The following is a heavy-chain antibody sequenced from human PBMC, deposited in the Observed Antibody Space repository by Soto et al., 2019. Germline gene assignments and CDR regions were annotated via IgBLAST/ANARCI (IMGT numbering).Heavy chain of an antibody. V-gene: IGHV4-59*01. CDR1: GGSISSYY. CDR2: IYYSGST. J-gene: IGHJ4*02. D-gene: IGHD3-10*01. CDR3: ARVGPFGDYSVY. Sequence: LSLTCTVSGGSISSYYWSWIRQPPGKGLEWIGYIYYSGSTNYNPSLKSRVTISVDTSKNQFSLKLSSVTAADTAVYYCARVGPFGDYSVYWGQGTLVTVSS.